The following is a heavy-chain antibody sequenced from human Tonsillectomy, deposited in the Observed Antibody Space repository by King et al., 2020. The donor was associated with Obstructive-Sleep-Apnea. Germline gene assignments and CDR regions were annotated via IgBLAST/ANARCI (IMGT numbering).Heavy chain of an antibody. V-gene: IGHV5-51*01. CDR2: IYPGDSDT. J-gene: IGHJ6*02. D-gene: IGHD2/OR15-2a*01. CDR3: ARHCRDGRDDVNV. CDR1: GYTFSSYW. Sequence: VQLVESGPEMKKPGESLKIFCKGSGYTFSSYWIGWARQMPGKGLEWVAIIYPGDSDTRYSPSFQGHVTISADKSITTAYLRWDSLKASDTAIYYCARHCRDGRDDVNVWGQGTTVTVSS.